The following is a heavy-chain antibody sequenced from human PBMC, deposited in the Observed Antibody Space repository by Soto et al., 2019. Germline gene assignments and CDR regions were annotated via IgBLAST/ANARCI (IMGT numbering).Heavy chain of an antibody. CDR1: GYSFTSYW. CDR3: ARSVCSSTSCYPDGTDY. CDR2: IYPGDSDT. Sequence: RGESLKISCKGSGYSFTSYWIGWVRQMPGKGLEWMGIIYPGDSDTRYSPSFQGQVTISADKSISTAYLQWSSLKASDTAMYYCARSVCSSTSCYPDGTDYWGQGTLVTVSS. V-gene: IGHV5-51*01. J-gene: IGHJ4*02. D-gene: IGHD2-2*01.